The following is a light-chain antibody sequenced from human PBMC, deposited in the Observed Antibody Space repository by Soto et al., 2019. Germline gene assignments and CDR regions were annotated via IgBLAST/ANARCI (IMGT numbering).Light chain of an antibody. J-gene: IGKJ5*01. Sequence: GYRFTITCLASRTITMYLNLYQQKSGQAPKLLINAASTLRSGVPSRFSGSGSGTDFTLTIDSLQPEDFATYYCQQSYNSPFNFGPGTRLEIK. CDR1: RTITMY. CDR3: QQSYNSPFN. V-gene: IGKV1-39*01. CDR2: AAS.